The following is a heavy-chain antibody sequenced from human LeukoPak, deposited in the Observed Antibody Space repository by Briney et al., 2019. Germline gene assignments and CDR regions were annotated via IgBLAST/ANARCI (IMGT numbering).Heavy chain of an antibody. CDR3: ARPYYYDSRIDP. CDR2: TYYSGST. J-gene: IGHJ5*02. Sequence: SETLSLTCTVSGGSISSGDYYWSWIRQPPGKGLEWIVYTYYSGSTYYNPSLKNRVSISVDTSKNQFSLNLSSVTAADTAVYYCARPYYYDSRIDPWGQGTLVTVSS. CDR1: GGSISSGDYY. D-gene: IGHD3-22*01. V-gene: IGHV4-30-4*01.